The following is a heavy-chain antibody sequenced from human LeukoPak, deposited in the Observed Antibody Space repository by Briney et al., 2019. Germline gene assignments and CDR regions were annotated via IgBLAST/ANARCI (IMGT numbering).Heavy chain of an antibody. D-gene: IGHD3-10*01. J-gene: IGHJ4*02. CDR1: GYSFTSYW. Sequence: GESLKISCKGSGYSFTSYWIGWVRQMPGKGLEWMGIIYPGDSGTRYSPSFQGQVTISADKSISTAYLQWSSLKASDTAMYYCAKGPIELWFGECYFDYWGQGTLVTVSS. V-gene: IGHV5-51*01. CDR2: IYPGDSGT. CDR3: AKGPIELWFGECYFDY.